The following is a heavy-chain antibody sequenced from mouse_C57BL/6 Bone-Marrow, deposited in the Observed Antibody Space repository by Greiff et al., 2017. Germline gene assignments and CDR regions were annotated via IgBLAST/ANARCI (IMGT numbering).Heavy chain of an antibody. V-gene: IGHV1-52*01. CDR1: GYTFTSYW. Sequence: QVQLQQPGAELVRPRSSVKLSCKASGYTFTSYWMHWVKQRPIQGLEWIGNIDPSDSETHYNQKFKDKATLTVDKSSSTAYMQLSSLTSEDSAVYYCARGCFYAMDYWGQGTSVTVSS. CDR2: IDPSDSET. J-gene: IGHJ4*01. CDR3: ARGCFYAMDY.